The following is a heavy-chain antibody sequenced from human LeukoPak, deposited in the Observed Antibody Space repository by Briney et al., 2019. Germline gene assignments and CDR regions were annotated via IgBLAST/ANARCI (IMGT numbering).Heavy chain of an antibody. CDR1: EFTFSSYA. Sequence: GRSLRLSCAASEFTFSSYAMHWVRQAPGKGLEWVAVISYDGSNTYYADSVKGRFTISRDNSKNTLSLQMNSLRAEDTAEYYCAKERSSGWPDYWGQGTLVTVSS. D-gene: IGHD6-19*01. V-gene: IGHV3-30-3*01. J-gene: IGHJ4*02. CDR2: ISYDGSNT. CDR3: AKERSSGWPDY.